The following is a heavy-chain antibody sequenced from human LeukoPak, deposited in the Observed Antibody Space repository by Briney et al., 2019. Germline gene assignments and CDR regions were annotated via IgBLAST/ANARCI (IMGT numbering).Heavy chain of an antibody. V-gene: IGHV2-5*02. CDR3: VFRAKGVIRYFDWASGAFDI. CDR1: GFSLSTSGVG. D-gene: IGHD3-9*01. Sequence: SGPTLVNPTQTLTLTCTFSGFSLSTSGVGVGWIRQPPGKALEWLVLIYWDDDKRYSPSLKSRLTITKDTSKNQVVLTMTNMDPVDTATYYCVFRAKGVIRYFDWASGAFDIWGQGTMVTVSS. J-gene: IGHJ3*02. CDR2: IYWDDDK.